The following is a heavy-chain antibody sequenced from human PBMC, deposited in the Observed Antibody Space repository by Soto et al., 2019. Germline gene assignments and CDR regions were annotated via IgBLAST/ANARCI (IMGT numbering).Heavy chain of an antibody. CDR3: ARGWGSSGPLPYGYFQH. V-gene: IGHV1-3*01. J-gene: IGHJ1*01. D-gene: IGHD3-22*01. Sequence: GASVKVSCKASGYTFTSYAMHWVRQAPGQRLEWMGWINAGNGNTKYSQKFQGRVTITRDTSASTAYMELRSLRSDDTAVYYCARGWGSSGPLPYGYFQHWGQGTLVTVSS. CDR1: GYTFTSYA. CDR2: INAGNGNT.